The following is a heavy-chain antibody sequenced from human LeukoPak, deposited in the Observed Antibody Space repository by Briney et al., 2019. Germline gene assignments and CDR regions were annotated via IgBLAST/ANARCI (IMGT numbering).Heavy chain of an antibody. CDR2: IRYDGRNK. J-gene: IGHJ4*02. CDR3: AKADDYYDSSGTQDY. D-gene: IGHD3-22*01. CDR1: GFTFSSYG. V-gene: IGHV3-30*02. Sequence: GGSLRLSCAASGFTFSSYGMHWVRQAPGKGLEWVAFIRYDGRNKYYADSVKGRFTISRDNSKNTLYLQMNSLRAEDTAVYYCAKADDYYDSSGTQDYWGQGTLVTVSS.